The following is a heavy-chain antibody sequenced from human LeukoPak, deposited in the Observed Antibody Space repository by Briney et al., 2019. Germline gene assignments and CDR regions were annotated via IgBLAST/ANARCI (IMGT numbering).Heavy chain of an antibody. Sequence: GGSLRLSCTASGAIILSSYGMHWVRQAPGKGLEWVAVILQDGNSQYYADSVKGRFTISRDNSKNTLYLQMNSLRAEDTAVYYCAKDIRVYYDFWSGYYTFGGDAFDIWGQGTMVTVSS. CDR1: GAIILSSYG. CDR3: AKDIRVYYDFWSGYYTFGGDAFDI. J-gene: IGHJ3*02. CDR2: ILQDGNSQ. V-gene: IGHV3-30*02. D-gene: IGHD3-3*01.